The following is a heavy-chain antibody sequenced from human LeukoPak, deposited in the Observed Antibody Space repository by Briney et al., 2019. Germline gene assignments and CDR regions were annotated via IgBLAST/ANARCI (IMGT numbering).Heavy chain of an antibody. J-gene: IGHJ4*02. Sequence: SETLSLTCTVSGGSISSYYWSWVRQPPGKGQEWIGYIYYSGSTNYNPSLKSRVTISVDTSKNQFSLKLSSVTAADTAVYYCARMGRRGYFDYWGQGTLVTVSS. CDR1: GGSISSYY. CDR2: IYYSGST. V-gene: IGHV4-59*01. CDR3: ARMGRRGYFDY. D-gene: IGHD1-26*01.